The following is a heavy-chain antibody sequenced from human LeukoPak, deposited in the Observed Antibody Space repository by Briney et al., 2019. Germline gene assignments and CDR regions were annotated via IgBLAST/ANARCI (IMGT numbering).Heavy chain of an antibody. J-gene: IGHJ5*02. CDR1: GYSFNNYW. CDR3: ARQEYCSGGSCYTWFDP. CDR2: IYPADSDI. D-gene: IGHD2-15*01. V-gene: IGHV5-51*01. Sequence: GESLKISCKGSGYSFNNYWIGWVRQMPGKGLEWMGIIYPADSDIRYSPSFQGQVTISADKSISTVYLQWSSLKASDTAMYYCARQEYCSGGSCYTWFDPWGQGTLVTVSS.